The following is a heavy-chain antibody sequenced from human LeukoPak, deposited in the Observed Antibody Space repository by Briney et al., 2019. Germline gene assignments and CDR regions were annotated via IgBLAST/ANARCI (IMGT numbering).Heavy chain of an antibody. Sequence: ASVKVSCKASGYTFTSYDINWVRQATGQGLEWMGWMNPNSGNTGYAQKFQGRVTMTRNTSISTAYMELSSLRSEDTAVYYCARGGSDLSAKDYYYYMDVWGKGTTVTVSS. V-gene: IGHV1-8*01. J-gene: IGHJ6*03. CDR1: GYTFTSYD. CDR3: ARGGSDLSAKDYYYYMDV. CDR2: MNPNSGNT.